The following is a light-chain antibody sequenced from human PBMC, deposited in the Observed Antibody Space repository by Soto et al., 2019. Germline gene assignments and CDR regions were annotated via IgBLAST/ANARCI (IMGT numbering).Light chain of an antibody. CDR3: QQFGT. Sequence: DIQMTQSPSTLSASVGDRVTITCRASQSISTWLAWYQQKSGKAPKLLIYDASSLQSGVPSRFSGSGSGTEFTLTISSLQPDDCATYYCQQFGTFGQGTKVDIK. J-gene: IGKJ1*01. V-gene: IGKV1-5*01. CDR1: QSISTW. CDR2: DAS.